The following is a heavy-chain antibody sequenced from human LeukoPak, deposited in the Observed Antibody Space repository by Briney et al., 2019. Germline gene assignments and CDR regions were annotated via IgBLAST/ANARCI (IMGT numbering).Heavy chain of an antibody. J-gene: IGHJ6*03. D-gene: IGHD3-3*01. CDR1: GFTFSSYA. CDR3: AREKGYYDFWSAAYYYYYMDV. V-gene: IGHV3-64*01. Sequence: GGSLRLSCAASGFTFSSYAMHWVRQAPGKGLEYVSAISSIGGSTYYANSVKGRFTISRDNSKNTLYLQMGSLRAEDMAVYYCAREKGYYDFWSAAYYYYYMDVWGKGTTVTVSS. CDR2: ISSIGGST.